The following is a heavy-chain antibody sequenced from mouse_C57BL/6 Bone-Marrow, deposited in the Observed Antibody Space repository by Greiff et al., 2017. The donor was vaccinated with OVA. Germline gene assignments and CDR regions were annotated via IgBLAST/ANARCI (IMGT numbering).Heavy chain of an antibody. D-gene: IGHD3-2*02. CDR1: GYAFTNYL. CDR3: ARYGTAQAYYFDY. V-gene: IGHV1-54*01. J-gene: IGHJ2*01. CDR2: INPGSGGT. Sequence: QVQLQQSGAELVRPGTSVKVSCKASGYAFTNYLIEWVKQRPGQGLEWIGVINPGSGGTNYNEKFKGKATLTADKSSSTAYMQLSSLTSEDSAVYFCARYGTAQAYYFDYWGQGTTLTVSS.